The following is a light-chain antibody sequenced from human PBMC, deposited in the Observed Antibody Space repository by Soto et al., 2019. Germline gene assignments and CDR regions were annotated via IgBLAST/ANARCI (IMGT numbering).Light chain of an antibody. CDR1: QSVSSSY. J-gene: IGKJ1*01. V-gene: IGKV3-20*01. CDR3: QQYGSSPPWT. CDR2: GPS. Sequence: EIVLTQSPGPLSLSPGERATLSCRASQSVSSSYLAWYQQKPGQAPRLLIYGPSSRATGIPDRFSGSGSGTAFTLTISRVEPDDFAVYYCQQYGSSPPWTFGQGPKVEIK.